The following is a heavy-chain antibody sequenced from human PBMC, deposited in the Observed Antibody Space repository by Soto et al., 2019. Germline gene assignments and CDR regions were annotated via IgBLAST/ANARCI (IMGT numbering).Heavy chain of an antibody. D-gene: IGHD3-10*01. CDR3: ARASRFGELLSYYFDY. CDR2: INPSGGSI. J-gene: IGHJ4*02. CDR1: GYTFTSYY. V-gene: IGHV1-46*03. Sequence: ASVKVSCKASGYTFTSYYMHWVRQAPGQGLEWMGIINPSGGSISYAQKFQGRVTMTRDTSTSTVYMELSSLRSEDTAVYYCARASRFGELLSYYFDYWGQGTLVTVSS.